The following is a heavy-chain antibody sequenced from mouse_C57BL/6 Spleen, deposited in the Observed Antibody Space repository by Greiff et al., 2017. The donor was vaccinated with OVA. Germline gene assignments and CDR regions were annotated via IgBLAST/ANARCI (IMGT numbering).Heavy chain of an antibody. CDR3: ARPGYYGSSLYYYAMDY. V-gene: IGHV5-17*01. CDR1: GFTFSDYG. CDR2: ISSGSSTI. D-gene: IGHD1-1*01. J-gene: IGHJ4*01. Sequence: EVQGVESGGGLVKPGGSLKLSCAASGFTFSDYGMPWVRQAPEKGLEWVAYISSGSSTIYYADTVKGRFTIYRANAKNTLFLQMTSLRSEDTAMYYCARPGYYGSSLYYYAMDYWGQGTSVTVSS.